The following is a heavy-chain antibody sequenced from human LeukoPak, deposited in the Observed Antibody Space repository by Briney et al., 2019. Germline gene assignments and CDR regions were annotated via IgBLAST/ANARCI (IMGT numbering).Heavy chain of an antibody. CDR3: ARVRIMITFGGLDYFDY. CDR2: IYTSGST. Sequence: SETLSLTCTVSGGSICSYYWSWIRQPAGKGLEWIGRIYTSGSTNYNPSLKSRVTMSVDTSKNQFSLKLSSVTAADTAVYYCARVRIMITFGGLDYFDYWGQGTLVTVSS. D-gene: IGHD3-16*01. J-gene: IGHJ4*02. CDR1: GGSICSYY. V-gene: IGHV4-4*07.